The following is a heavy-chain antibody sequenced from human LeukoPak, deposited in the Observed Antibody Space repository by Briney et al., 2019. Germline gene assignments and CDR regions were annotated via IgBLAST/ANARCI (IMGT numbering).Heavy chain of an antibody. D-gene: IGHD3-22*01. CDR3: AKGSFTITMIVAADPSYVRYFDY. V-gene: IGHV3-23*01. J-gene: IGHJ4*02. CDR2: ICCSGGST. CDR1: GLTFSSYA. Sequence: AGGSLRLSCAASGLTFSSYAMTWVRQAPGKGLEWVSTICCSGGSTNYADSVKGRFTISRDNSKNTLYLQMNSLRAEDTAVYYCAKGSFTITMIVAADPSYVRYFDYWGQGTLVTVSS.